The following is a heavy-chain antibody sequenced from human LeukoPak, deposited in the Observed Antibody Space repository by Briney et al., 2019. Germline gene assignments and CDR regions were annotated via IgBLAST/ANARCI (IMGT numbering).Heavy chain of an antibody. J-gene: IGHJ3*02. D-gene: IGHD3-16*01. V-gene: IGHV1-24*01. CDR2: FDIEVGEI. CDR1: GYSLAELS. Sequence: GASVKVSCKISGYSLAELSMHWVRQAPGKGLEWLGGFDIEVGEIVYAQKFQGRLTMTEDASTDTAYMELSSLRSDDTAIYYCATDRGEMGTTLLSHTYEAFDIWGQGTKIIVSS. CDR3: ATDRGEMGTTLLSHTYEAFDI.